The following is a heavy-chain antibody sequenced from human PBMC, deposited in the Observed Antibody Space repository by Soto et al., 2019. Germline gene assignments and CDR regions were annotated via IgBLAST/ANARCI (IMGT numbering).Heavy chain of an antibody. CDR3: ARGRAEITIFGVVTPADYGMDV. CDR1: GGSFSGYY. CDR2: INHSGST. J-gene: IGHJ6*02. D-gene: IGHD3-3*01. Sequence: LSLPCAVYGGSFSGYYWSWIRQPPGKGLEWIGEINHSGSTNYNPSLKSRVTISVDTSKNQFSLKLSSVTAADTAVYYCARGRAEITIFGVVTPADYGMDVWGQGTTVTVSS. V-gene: IGHV4-34*01.